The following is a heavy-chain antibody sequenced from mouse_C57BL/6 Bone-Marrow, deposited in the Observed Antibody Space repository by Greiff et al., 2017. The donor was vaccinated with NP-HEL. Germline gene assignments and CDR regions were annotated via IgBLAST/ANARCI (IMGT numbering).Heavy chain of an antibody. CDR1: GYTFTDYY. CDR3: AREGGSIYGGYYPFAY. V-gene: IGHV1-75*01. Sequence: QLQQSGPELVKPGASVKISCKASGYTFTDYYINWVKQRPGQGLEWIGWIFPGSGSTYYNEKFKGKATLTVDKSPSTAYMLHSSLTAEDSAVYIGAREGGSIYGGYYPFAYWGQGTLVTVSA. J-gene: IGHJ3*01. CDR2: IFPGSGST. D-gene: IGHD2-3*01.